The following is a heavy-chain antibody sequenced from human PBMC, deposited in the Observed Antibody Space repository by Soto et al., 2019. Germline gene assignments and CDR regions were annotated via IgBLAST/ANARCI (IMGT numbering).Heavy chain of an antibody. D-gene: IGHD6-13*01. CDR1: GGSISSSSYY. J-gene: IGHJ4*02. CDR3: ARRPRQQLVFGVYYFDY. CDR2: IYYSGST. V-gene: IGHV4-39*01. Sequence: QLQLQESGPGLVKPSETLSLTCTVSGGSISSSSYYWGWIRQPPGKGLEWIGSIYYSGSTYYNPSLKSRVTISVDTSKNQFSLKLSSVTAADTAVYYCARRPRQQLVFGVYYFDYWGQGTLVTVSS.